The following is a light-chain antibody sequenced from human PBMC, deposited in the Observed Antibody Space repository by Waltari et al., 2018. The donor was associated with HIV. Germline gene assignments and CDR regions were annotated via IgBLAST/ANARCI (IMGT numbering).Light chain of an antibody. V-gene: IGLV1-44*01. CDR2: SSN. J-gene: IGLJ1*01. CDR3: ATWDDTLNGYV. CDR1: SSNIVRNI. Sequence: QSMLTQPPSASGTPGQRVPISCSGSSSNIVRNIVNWYQLLPGTAPKLLIYSSNQRPSGVPDRISGSKSGTSASLAISGLQSEDEADYYCATWDDTLNGYVFGTGTKVTVL.